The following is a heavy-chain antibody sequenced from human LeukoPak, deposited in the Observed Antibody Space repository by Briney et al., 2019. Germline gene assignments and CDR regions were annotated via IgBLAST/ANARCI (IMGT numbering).Heavy chain of an antibody. J-gene: IGHJ4*02. Sequence: GGSLRLSCAASGFSFSGHWMNWVRQPPGKGLEWVANIKADGSEKYYVDSVKGRFTISREDAKRTVDLQMDNLRAEDTAIYYCAYRNNFEYWGQGALVTVSS. V-gene: IGHV3-7*05. D-gene: IGHD1-26*01. CDR2: IKADGSEK. CDR3: AYRNNFEY. CDR1: GFSFSGHW.